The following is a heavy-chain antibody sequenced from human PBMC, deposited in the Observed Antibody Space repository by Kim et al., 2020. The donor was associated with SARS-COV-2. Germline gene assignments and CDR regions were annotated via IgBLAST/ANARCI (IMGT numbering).Heavy chain of an antibody. J-gene: IGHJ6*01. CDR1: GYTFTSYD. V-gene: IGHV1-8*01. Sequence: ASVKVSCKASGYTFTSYDINWVRQATGQGLEWMGWMNPNSGNTGYAQKFQGRVTMTRNTSISTAYMELSSLRSEDTAVYYCARGRGDTMIVVVNKTIYYYGMDVWGQETTITVSS. CDR3: ARGRGDTMIVVVNKTIYYYGMDV. D-gene: IGHD3-22*01. CDR2: MNPNSGNT.